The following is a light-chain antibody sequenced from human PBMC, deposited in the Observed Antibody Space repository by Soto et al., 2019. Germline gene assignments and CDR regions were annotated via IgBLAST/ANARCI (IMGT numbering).Light chain of an antibody. J-gene: IGKJ2*01. V-gene: IGKV3-11*01. CDR3: LQRSNWPPT. Sequence: ETVLTQSPATLSLSPGERATLSCRASQSVSSYLEWFQQKPGQAPRLLIYDASNRATGIPARFSGSGSGTDFTLTIGSLEPEDFAVYYCLQRSNWPPTFGQGTDLEIK. CDR1: QSVSSY. CDR2: DAS.